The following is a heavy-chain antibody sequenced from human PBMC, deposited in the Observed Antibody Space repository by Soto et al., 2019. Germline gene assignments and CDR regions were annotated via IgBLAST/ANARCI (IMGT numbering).Heavy chain of an antibody. D-gene: IGHD2-15*01. Sequence: QITLKESGPTLVKPTQTLTLTCTFSGFSLSTSGVGVGWIRQPPGKALEWLALIYWDDDKRYSPSLKSRLTIPKDTSKNQVALTMTHMDPVDTATYYCARTAWGLGYCSGGSCYALDYWGQGTLVTVSS. V-gene: IGHV2-5*02. CDR2: IYWDDDK. CDR1: GFSLSTSGVG. J-gene: IGHJ4*02. CDR3: ARTAWGLGYCSGGSCYALDY.